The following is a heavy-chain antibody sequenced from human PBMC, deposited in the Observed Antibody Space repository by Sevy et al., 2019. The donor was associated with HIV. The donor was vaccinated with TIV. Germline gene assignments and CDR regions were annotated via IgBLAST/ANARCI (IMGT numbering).Heavy chain of an antibody. J-gene: IGHJ3*02. V-gene: IGHV4-59*08. CDR2: VYYTRGT. CDR1: GGSINSDH. Sequence: SETLSLTCTVSGGSINSDHWNWIRQPPGKGLEWIGYVYYTRGTNYNPSLKNRVTISVDRTTNQFSLKLTSVTAADTAVYYCARRNDFDIWGQGTMVTVSS. CDR3: ARRNDFDI.